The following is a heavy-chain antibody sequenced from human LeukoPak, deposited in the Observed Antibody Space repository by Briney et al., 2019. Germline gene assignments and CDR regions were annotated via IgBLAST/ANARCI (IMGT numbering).Heavy chain of an antibody. D-gene: IGHD3-22*01. Sequence: GGSLRLSCAASGFTVSSNYMSWVRQAPGKGLEWVSVIYSGGSTYYADSVKGRFTISRDNSKNTLYLQMNSLRAEDTAVYYCARDYDSSGYYVSGSDYWGKGTLVTVSS. CDR3: ARDYDSSGYYVSGSDY. V-gene: IGHV3-53*05. J-gene: IGHJ4*02. CDR1: GFTVSSNY. CDR2: IYSGGST.